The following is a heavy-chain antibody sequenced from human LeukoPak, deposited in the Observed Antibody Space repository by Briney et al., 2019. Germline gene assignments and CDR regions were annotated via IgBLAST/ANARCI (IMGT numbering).Heavy chain of an antibody. CDR1: GFTFSSYG. V-gene: IGHV3-33*01. CDR2: IWYDGSNK. J-gene: IGHJ6*02. D-gene: IGHD3-10*01. CDR3: ARDSPPIAWFGVTPHGMDV. Sequence: PGGSLRLSCAASGFTFSSYGMHWVRQAPGKGLEWVAVIWYDGSNKYYADSVKGRFTISRDNSKNTLYLQMNSLRAEDTAVYYCARDSPPIAWFGVTPHGMDVWGQGTTVTVSS.